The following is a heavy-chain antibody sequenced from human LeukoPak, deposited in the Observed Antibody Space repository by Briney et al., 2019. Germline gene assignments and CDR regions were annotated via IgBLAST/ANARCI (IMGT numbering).Heavy chain of an antibody. J-gene: IGHJ4*02. CDR3: ARAGLWSIDY. CDR1: DSSISSSSYY. D-gene: IGHD3-10*01. Sequence: SETLSLTCTVSDSSISSSSYYWGWIRQPPGKGLEWIGSIYYSGSTYYNPSLKSRVTISVDTSKNQFSLKLSSVTAADTAVYYCARAGLWSIDYWGQGTLVTVSS. V-gene: IGHV4-39*07. CDR2: IYYSGST.